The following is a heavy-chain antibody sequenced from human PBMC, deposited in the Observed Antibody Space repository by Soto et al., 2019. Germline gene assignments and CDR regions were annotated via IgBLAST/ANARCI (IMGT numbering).Heavy chain of an antibody. CDR2: TYYRSKWYH. CDR1: GDSVSSNSGA. V-gene: IGHV6-1*01. J-gene: IGHJ4*02. CDR3: ARISYTSTPL. D-gene: IGHD6-13*01. Sequence: QVQLQQSGPGLVKPSQTLSLTCVISGDSVSSNSGAWSWIRQSPSRGLEWLGRTYYRSKWYHEYAPSVKSRITISPDTSNNHFSLQLNSVTPEDTAVYYCARISYTSTPLWGQGTLVTVSS.